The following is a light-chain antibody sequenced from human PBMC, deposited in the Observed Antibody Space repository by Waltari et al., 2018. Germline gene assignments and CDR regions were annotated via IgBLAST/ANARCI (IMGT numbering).Light chain of an antibody. Sequence: DIQMTQSPSSLSASVGARVTITCRASQRINSYLNWYQQKPGKAPKLLIYGASSLQSGVPSGFSGSGSGTEFTLTISSLQPEDSATYYCQQSYSSPYTFGQGTKLEIK. V-gene: IGKV1-39*01. CDR3: QQSYSSPYT. J-gene: IGKJ2*01. CDR1: QRINSY. CDR2: GAS.